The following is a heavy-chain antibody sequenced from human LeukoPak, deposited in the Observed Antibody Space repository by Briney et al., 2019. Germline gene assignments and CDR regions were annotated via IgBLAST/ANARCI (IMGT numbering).Heavy chain of an antibody. D-gene: IGHD2-21*02. J-gene: IGHJ4*02. CDR3: AKHGGACDCFDS. CDR2: IYHGGTT. Sequence: PSETLSLTCSVSTGSISTYYWNWIRQSPGKGLEWIGYIYHGGTTSYNPSLKRRVTISVDSPKNQFFLRLTSMTAHGTTLYYCAKHGGACDCFDSWGPGSLVIVSS. V-gene: IGHV4-59*08. CDR1: TGSISTYY.